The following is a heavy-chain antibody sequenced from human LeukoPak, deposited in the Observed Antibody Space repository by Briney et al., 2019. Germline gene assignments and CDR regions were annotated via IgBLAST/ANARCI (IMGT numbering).Heavy chain of an antibody. Sequence: ASVKVSCKASGYTFTSYAMNWVRQAPGQGLEWMGWINSHNGDTKCAERLQGRVFMTTDTSTSTSYMELRSLRSDDTAVYYCARAVSGSLYGDFDFWGQGTLVTVSS. J-gene: IGHJ4*02. CDR3: ARAVSGSLYGDFDF. CDR1: GYTFTSYA. D-gene: IGHD1-26*01. CDR2: INSHNGDT. V-gene: IGHV1-18*01.